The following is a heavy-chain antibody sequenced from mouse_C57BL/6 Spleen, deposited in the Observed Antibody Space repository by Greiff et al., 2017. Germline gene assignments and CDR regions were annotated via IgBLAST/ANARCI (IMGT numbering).Heavy chain of an antibody. V-gene: IGHV6-3*01. CDR2: IRLKSDNYAT. CDR1: GFTFSNYW. Sequence: DVKLQESGGGLVQPGGSMKLSCVASGFTFSNYWMNWVRQSPEKGLEWVAQIRLKSDNYATHYAESVKGRFTISRDDSKSSVYLQMNNLRAEDTGIYYCTGLNFAYWGQGTLVTVSA. CDR3: TGLNFAY. J-gene: IGHJ3*01.